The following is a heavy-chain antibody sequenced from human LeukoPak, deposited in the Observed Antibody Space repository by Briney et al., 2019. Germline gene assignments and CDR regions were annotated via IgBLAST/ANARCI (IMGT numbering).Heavy chain of an antibody. D-gene: IGHD4-17*01. CDR3: ARDRRPATGYYYYYYMDV. V-gene: IGHV3-11*04. J-gene: IGHJ6*03. CDR1: GFTFSDYY. CDR2: ISSSGSTT. Sequence: PGGSLRLSCAASGFTFSDYYMSWIRQAPGKGLEWVSYISSSGSTTYYADSVKGRFIISRDNAKNSLYLQMNSLRAEDTAVYYCARDRRPATGYYYYYYMDVWGKGTTVTVSS.